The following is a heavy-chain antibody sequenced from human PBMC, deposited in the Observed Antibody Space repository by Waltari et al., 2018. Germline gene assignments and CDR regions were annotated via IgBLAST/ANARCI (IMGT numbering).Heavy chain of an antibody. D-gene: IGHD3-3*01. CDR3: ARGAELRVVEWTLYGMDV. CDR1: GFTFSSYS. CDR2: ISSSSSYR. J-gene: IGHJ6*02. V-gene: IGHV3-21*06. Sequence: EVQLVESGGGLVKPGGSLRLSCAASGFTFSSYSMNWVRQAPGKGLGWVSSISSSSSYRDYADAVKSRFTISRDNTKNSLYLQMNSRRAEDTAVYYCARGAELRVVEWTLYGMDVWGQGTTVTVSS.